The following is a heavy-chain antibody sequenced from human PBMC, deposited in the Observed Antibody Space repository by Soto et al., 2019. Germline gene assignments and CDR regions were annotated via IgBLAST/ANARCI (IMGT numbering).Heavy chain of an antibody. CDR3: AKGGAFYVGQFNM. Sequence: EVQLLESGGNWVQPGGSLRLSCAASGFTFNNYAMNWVRQDPAKGLEGVAALTGNGGGTYYADCVKGQFTISRDKSKNTLYLPMTSLSAEDSALYFCAKGGAFYVGQFNMWGQGTIVTVSS. V-gene: IGHV3-23*01. J-gene: IGHJ3*02. CDR2: LTGNGGGT. CDR1: GFTFNNYA. D-gene: IGHD3-16*01.